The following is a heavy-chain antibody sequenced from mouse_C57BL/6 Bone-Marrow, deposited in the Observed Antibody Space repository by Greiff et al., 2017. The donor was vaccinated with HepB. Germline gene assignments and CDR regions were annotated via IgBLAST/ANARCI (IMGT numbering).Heavy chain of an antibody. V-gene: IGHV1-55*01. CDR1: GYTFTSYW. Sequence: QVQLQQPGAELVKPGASVKMSCKASGYTFTSYWITWVKQRPGQGLAWIGDIYPGSGSTNYNEKFKSKATLTVDTSSSTAYVQLSSLTSEDSAVYYCSRDSGNYVRGYYFYYCGQGTTLTVSS. J-gene: IGHJ2*01. CDR2: IYPGSGST. CDR3: SRDSGNYVRGYYFYY. D-gene: IGHD2-1*01.